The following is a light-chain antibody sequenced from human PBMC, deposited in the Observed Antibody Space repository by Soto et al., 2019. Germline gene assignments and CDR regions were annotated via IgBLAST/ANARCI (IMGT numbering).Light chain of an antibody. CDR2: EVS. CDR3: RSYTSSRTLYV. CDR1: SSDVGGYNY. J-gene: IGLJ1*01. Sequence: QSALTQPASVSGSPGQSITISCTGTSSDVGGYNYVSWYQQHPGKAPKLMIYEVSNRPSGVSNRFSGSKSGNTASLTISGLQAEDEADYYCRSYTSSRTLYVFGTGTQLTVL. V-gene: IGLV2-14*01.